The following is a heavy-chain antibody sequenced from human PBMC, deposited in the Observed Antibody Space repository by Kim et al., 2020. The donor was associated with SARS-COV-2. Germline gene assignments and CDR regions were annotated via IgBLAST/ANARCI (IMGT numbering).Heavy chain of an antibody. CDR3: AGLMRRGSNYYGMDV. CDR1: GFTFTSSA. D-gene: IGHD3-16*01. CDR2: IVVGSGNT. J-gene: IGHJ6*02. Sequence: SVKVSCKASGFTFTSSAMQWVRQARGQRLEWIGWIVVGSGNTNYAQKFQERVTITRDMSTSTAYMELSSLRSEDTAVYYCAGLMRRGSNYYGMDVWGQGTTVTVSS. V-gene: IGHV1-58*02.